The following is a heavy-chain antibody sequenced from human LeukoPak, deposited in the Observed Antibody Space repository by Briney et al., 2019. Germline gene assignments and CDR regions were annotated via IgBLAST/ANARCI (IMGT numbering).Heavy chain of an antibody. D-gene: IGHD6-19*01. J-gene: IGHJ4*02. CDR1: GGSISSSSYY. CDR2: IYYSGST. CDR3: ASPRMSVADTGAIDY. V-gene: IGHV4-39*01. Sequence: PPETLSLTCTVSGGSISSSSYYWGWIRQPPGKGLEWIGSIYYSGSTYYNPSLKSRVTISVDTSKNQFSLKLSSVTAADTAVYYCASPRMSVADTGAIDYWGQGTLVTVSS.